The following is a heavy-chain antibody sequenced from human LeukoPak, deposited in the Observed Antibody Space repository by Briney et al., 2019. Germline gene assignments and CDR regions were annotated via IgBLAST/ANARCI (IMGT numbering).Heavy chain of an antibody. J-gene: IGHJ2*01. Sequence: PSQTLSLTCTVSGGSISSGSYYWSWIRQPAGKGLEWIGRIYTSGSTNYNPSLKSRVTISVDTSKNQFSLKLSSVTAADTAVYYCARYSYGYLTPYWYFDLWGRGALVTVSS. CDR2: IYTSGST. CDR1: GGSISSGSYY. D-gene: IGHD5-18*01. CDR3: ARYSYGYLTPYWYFDL. V-gene: IGHV4-61*02.